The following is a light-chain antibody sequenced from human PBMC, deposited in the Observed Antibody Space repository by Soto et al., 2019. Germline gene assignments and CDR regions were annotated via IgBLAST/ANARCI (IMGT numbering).Light chain of an antibody. V-gene: IGKV3-20*01. CDR3: QLYGSSPRYT. CDR1: QSVSSNY. Sequence: EIVLTQSPGTLSLSPGERATLSCRASQSVSSNYLAWYQHKPGQAPRLLISGASSRATGIPDRFSGSGSGTDFTLTISSLEPDDFAVYHCQLYGSSPRYTFGQGTKLEIK. CDR2: GAS. J-gene: IGKJ2*01.